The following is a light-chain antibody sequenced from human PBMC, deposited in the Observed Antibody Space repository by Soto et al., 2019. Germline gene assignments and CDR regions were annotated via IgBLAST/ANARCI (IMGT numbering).Light chain of an antibody. V-gene: IGKV3-15*01. CDR2: GAS. J-gene: IGKJ1*01. Sequence: EIVMTQSPAALSVSTGERATLSCRASQSVSSNLAWYQQKPGQAPRLLIYGASTRATGIPARFSGSGSGTEFTLTISSLQSEDFAVYYCQQYNNWPPGTFGQGTKVE. CDR1: QSVSSN. CDR3: QQYNNWPPGT.